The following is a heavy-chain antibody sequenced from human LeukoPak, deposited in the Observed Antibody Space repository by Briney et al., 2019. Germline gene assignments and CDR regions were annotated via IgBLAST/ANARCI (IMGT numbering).Heavy chain of an antibody. CDR1: GGSISSSSYY. CDR3: ARGYYYYYMDV. Sequence: SETLSLTCTVSGGSISSSSYYWGWIRQPPGKGLEWIGSIYYSGSTYYNPSLKSRVTISVDTSKNQFSLKLSSVTAADTAVYYCARGYYYYYMDVWGKGTTVTVSS. CDR2: IYYSGST. J-gene: IGHJ6*03. V-gene: IGHV4-39*01.